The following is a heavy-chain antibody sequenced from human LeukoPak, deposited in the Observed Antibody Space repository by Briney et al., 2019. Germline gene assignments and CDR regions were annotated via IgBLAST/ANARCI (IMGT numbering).Heavy chain of an antibody. D-gene: IGHD1-26*01. V-gene: IGHV3-11*01. CDR1: GFTFSDYY. CDR2: ISSSGSTI. Sequence: GGSLRLSCAASGFTFSDYYMSWIRQAPGQGLEWVSYISSSGSTIYYADSVKGRFTISRDNAKNSLYLQMNSLRAEDTAVYYCARAGASGSYDFDYWGQGTLVTVSS. J-gene: IGHJ4*02. CDR3: ARAGASGSYDFDY.